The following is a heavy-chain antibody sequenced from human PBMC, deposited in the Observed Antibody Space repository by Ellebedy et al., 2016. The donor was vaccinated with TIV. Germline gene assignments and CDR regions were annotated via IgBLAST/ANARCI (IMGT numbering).Heavy chain of an antibody. J-gene: IGHJ4*02. V-gene: IGHV3-21*01. CDR1: GFTFSDYT. Sequence: GESLKISCAASGFTFSDYTMTWARQAPGKGLEWVSSISGNGNYVYYADSLRGRFTISRDNTKNSLYLQMDGLRPEDTALYYCARVPSDYWGQGTLLVVSS. CDR2: ISGNGNYV. CDR3: ARVPSDY.